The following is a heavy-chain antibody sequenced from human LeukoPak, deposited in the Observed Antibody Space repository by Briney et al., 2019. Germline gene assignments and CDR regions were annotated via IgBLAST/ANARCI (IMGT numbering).Heavy chain of an antibody. CDR3: ARDRLPQFDP. V-gene: IGHV3-21*01. CDR2: ISSSSSYI. Sequence: GGSLRLSCAASVFTFSSYSMNWVRRAPGKGLEWVSSISSSSSYIYYADSVKGRFTISRDNAKNSLYLQMNSLRAEDTAVYYCARDRLPQFDPWGQGTLVSVSS. D-gene: IGHD5-12*01. J-gene: IGHJ5*02. CDR1: VFTFSSYS.